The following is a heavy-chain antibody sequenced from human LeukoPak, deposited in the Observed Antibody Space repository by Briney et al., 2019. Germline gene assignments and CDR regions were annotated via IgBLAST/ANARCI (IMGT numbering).Heavy chain of an antibody. CDR2: INAGNGNT. V-gene: IGHV1-3*01. CDR1: GYTFTSYA. Sequence: ASVKVSCKASGYTFTSYAMHWVRQAPGQRLEWMGWINAGNGNTKYSRKFQGRVTITRDTSASTAYMELSSLRSEDTAVYYCARRDPFDYWGQGTMVTVSS. J-gene: IGHJ4*02. CDR3: ARRDPFDY.